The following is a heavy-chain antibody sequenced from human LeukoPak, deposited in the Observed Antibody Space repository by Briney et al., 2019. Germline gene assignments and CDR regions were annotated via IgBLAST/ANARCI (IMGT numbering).Heavy chain of an antibody. CDR1: GFTFSSYS. J-gene: IGHJ4*02. D-gene: IGHD6-19*01. V-gene: IGHV3-21*01. CDR3: ARQYSSGWYVSY. CDR2: ISSSSSYI. Sequence: PGGSLRLSCAAPGFTFSSYSMNWVRQAPGKGLEWVSSISSSSSYIYYADSVKGRFTISRDNAKNSLYLQMNSLRAEDTAVYYCARQYSSGWYVSYWGQGTLVTVSS.